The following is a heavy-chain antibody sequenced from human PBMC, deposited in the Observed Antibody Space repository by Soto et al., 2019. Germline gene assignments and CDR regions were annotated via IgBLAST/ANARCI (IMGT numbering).Heavy chain of an antibody. CDR3: ARGGSGSQTVGY. D-gene: IGHD1-26*01. V-gene: IGHV3-66*01. CDR1: GFTVSNNY. J-gene: IGHJ4*02. CDR2: IYSRGGT. Sequence: EVQVVESGGGLVQPGGSLRLSFEASGFTVSNNYMTWVRQAPGKGLEWVSLIYSRGGTDYADSVKGSFTISRDNSKNMVYLQMNSLRVEDTAVYYCARGGSGSQTVGYWGQGARVTVSS.